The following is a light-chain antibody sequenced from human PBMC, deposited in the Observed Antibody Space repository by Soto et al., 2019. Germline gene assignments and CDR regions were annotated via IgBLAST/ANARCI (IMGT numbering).Light chain of an antibody. J-gene: IGKJ1*01. CDR2: DVS. Sequence: DVQMTPSPSTLSASVGDRVTITCRASQSVSNWLAWYQHKPGKDPKRLIYDVSSLESGVPSRFSGSGSGTEFILTISSLQPDDFATYYCQQYDSYSWTFGQGTKVDTK. CDR3: QQYDSYSWT. V-gene: IGKV1-5*01. CDR1: QSVSNW.